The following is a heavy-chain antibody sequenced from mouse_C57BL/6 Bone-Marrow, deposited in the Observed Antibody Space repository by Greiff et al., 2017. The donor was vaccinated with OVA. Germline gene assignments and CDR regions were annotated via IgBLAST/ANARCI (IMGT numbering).Heavy chain of an antibody. Sequence: VQLQQSGAELVRPGASVKLSCTASGFNIKDDYMHWVKQRPEQGLEWIGWIDPENGDTEYASKFQGKATITADTSSNTAYLQLSSLTSEDTAVYYCTTYDGYLYYYAMDYWGQGTSVTVSS. V-gene: IGHV14-4*01. D-gene: IGHD2-3*01. CDR2: IDPENGDT. CDR1: GFNIKDDY. CDR3: TTYDGYLYYYAMDY. J-gene: IGHJ4*01.